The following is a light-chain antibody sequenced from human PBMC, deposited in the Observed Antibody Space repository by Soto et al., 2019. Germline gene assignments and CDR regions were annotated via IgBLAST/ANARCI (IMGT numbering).Light chain of an antibody. CDR1: QSVRTY. CDR2: DAS. J-gene: IGKJ5*01. V-gene: IGKV3-11*01. CDR3: QQRNSWPPIT. Sequence: DMGKTPSPVTLSVSPGAIATLFRRASQSVRTYLAWYQVKPGQAPRLLIYDASSRASGVPARFSGSGSGTDFTLTISSLEPEDFALYYCQQRNSWPPITFGQGTRLEIK.